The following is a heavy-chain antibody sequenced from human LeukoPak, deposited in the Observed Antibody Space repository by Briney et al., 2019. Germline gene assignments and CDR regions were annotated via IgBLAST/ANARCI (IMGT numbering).Heavy chain of an antibody. J-gene: IGHJ5*02. Sequence: TSSETLSLTCTLSGGSISSYYWSWIRQPPGKGLEWIGYIYYSGSTNYNPSLKSRVTISVDTSKNQFTLKLNSVTAADTAVYYCARDHGYANWFDPWGQGTLVTVSS. D-gene: IGHD5-18*01. V-gene: IGHV4-59*12. CDR2: IYYSGST. CDR3: ARDHGYANWFDP. CDR1: GGSISSYY.